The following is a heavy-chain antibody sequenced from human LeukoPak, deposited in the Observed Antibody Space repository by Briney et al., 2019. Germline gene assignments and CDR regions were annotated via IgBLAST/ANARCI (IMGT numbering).Heavy chain of an antibody. Sequence: GGSLRLSCAASGFTFSTYSMHWVRQAPGKGLEWVAFIRYDGSNKYYADSVKGRFTISRDNSKNTLYLQMNSLRAEDTAVYYCASTEYSPWYSFDYWGQGTLVTVSS. V-gene: IGHV3-30*02. CDR1: GFTFSTYS. J-gene: IGHJ4*02. CDR3: ASTEYSPWYSFDY. CDR2: IRYDGSNK. D-gene: IGHD6-6*01.